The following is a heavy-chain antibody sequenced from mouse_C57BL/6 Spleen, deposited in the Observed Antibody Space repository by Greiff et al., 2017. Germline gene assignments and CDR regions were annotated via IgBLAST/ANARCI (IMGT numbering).Heavy chain of an antibody. J-gene: IGHJ1*03. CDR1: GYTFTSYW. CDR2: IHPNSGST. V-gene: IGHV1-64*01. CDR3: ARGSLYGYDGDWYFDG. D-gene: IGHD2-14*01. Sequence: QVQLQQPGAELVKPGASVKLSCKASGYTFTSYWMHWVKQRPGQGLEWIGMIHPNSGSTNYNEKFKSKATLTVDKSSSTAYMQLSSLTSEDSAVYYCARGSLYGYDGDWYFDGWGTGTTVTVSS.